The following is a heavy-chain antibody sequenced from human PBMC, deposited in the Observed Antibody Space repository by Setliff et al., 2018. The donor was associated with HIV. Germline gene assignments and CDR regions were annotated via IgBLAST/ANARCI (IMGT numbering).Heavy chain of an antibody. Sequence: GASVKVSCKASGYIFNAYGISWVRQAPGQGLEWMGIINPSDGSRRYAQKFQDRLTMTRDTTTTTVYMELSSLRSEDTAVYHCARDNTVWSCDHWGQGTLVTVSS. CDR2: INPSDGSR. CDR3: ARDNTVWSCDH. CDR1: GYIFNAYG. D-gene: IGHD2-8*02. V-gene: IGHV1-46*02. J-gene: IGHJ4*02.